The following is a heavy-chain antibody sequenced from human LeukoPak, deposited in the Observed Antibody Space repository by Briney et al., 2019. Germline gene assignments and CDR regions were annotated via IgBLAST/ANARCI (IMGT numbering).Heavy chain of an antibody. D-gene: IGHD3-22*01. V-gene: IGHV1-69*04. J-gene: IGHJ4*02. CDR2: IIPILGIA. Sequence: GSSVKVSCKASGGTFSSYAISWVRQAPGQGLEWMGRIIPILGIANYAQKFQGRVTITADKSTSTAYMELSSLRSEDAAVYYCARDPYYYDSSGYYTWGQGTLVTVSS. CDR3: ARDPYYYDSSGYYT. CDR1: GGTFSSYA.